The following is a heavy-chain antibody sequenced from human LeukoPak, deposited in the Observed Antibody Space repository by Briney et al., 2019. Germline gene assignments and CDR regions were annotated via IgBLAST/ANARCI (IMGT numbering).Heavy chain of an antibody. V-gene: IGHV3-74*01. CDR3: TSGRSGANPNGLDI. D-gene: IGHD2-8*01. Sequence: GGSLRLSCAASGFTFRSNWMHWVRQAPGKGLVWVSRISPDGSGSNYADSVKGRFTISRDNAKNTVYLQMNGLRAEDTAIYYCTSGRSGANPNGLDIWGQGTMVTVSS. CDR1: GFTFRSNW. CDR2: ISPDGSGS. J-gene: IGHJ3*02.